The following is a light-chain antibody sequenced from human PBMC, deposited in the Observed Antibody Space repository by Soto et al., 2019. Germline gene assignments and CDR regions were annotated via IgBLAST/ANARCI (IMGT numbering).Light chain of an antibody. Sequence: EIVMTQSPATLSVSPGERATLSCRASQSLSSNVAWYQQKPGQAPRLLIYGASTRATGIPARFSGSGSGTEFTLTISSLQSEDFAVYYCQQYNNLRTFGQGTKLEIK. V-gene: IGKV3-15*01. CDR2: GAS. CDR3: QQYNNLRT. CDR1: QSLSSN. J-gene: IGKJ2*01.